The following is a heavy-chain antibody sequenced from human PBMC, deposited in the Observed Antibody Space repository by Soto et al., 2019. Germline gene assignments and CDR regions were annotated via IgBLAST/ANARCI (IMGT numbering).Heavy chain of an antibody. CDR1: GSSFSNYN. Sequence: GGSLRLSCVASGSSFSNYNMNWVRQAPGKGLEWVSYITDSSDTVHYADSVRGRFTISRDNAESSLYLQMNSLRDEDTAVYFCARDFGHGYYLDYWGRGTLVTVSS. J-gene: IGHJ4*02. D-gene: IGHD3-3*01. CDR3: ARDFGHGYYLDY. CDR2: ITDSSDTV. V-gene: IGHV3-48*02.